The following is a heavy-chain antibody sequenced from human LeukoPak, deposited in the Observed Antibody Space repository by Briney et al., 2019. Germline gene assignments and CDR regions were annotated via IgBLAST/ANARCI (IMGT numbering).Heavy chain of an antibody. V-gene: IGHV1-2*02. CDR1: GYIFTGYY. CDR3: VRGAQQWLVLRVWFDP. CDR2: INPSSGDT. J-gene: IGHJ5*02. D-gene: IGHD6-19*01. Sequence: ASVKVSCKASGYIFTGYYIHWVRQAAGQGLEWMGWINPSSGDTNYEQKCQVSITMTRDTSISTDYMEMRSLASDDTAVYYCVRGAQQWLVLRVWFDPWGQGTLLIVSS.